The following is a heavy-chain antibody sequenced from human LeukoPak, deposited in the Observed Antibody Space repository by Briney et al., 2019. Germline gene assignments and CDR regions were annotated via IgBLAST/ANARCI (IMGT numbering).Heavy chain of an antibody. CDR1: GFTFNSHA. Sequence: GGSLRLSCALSGFTFNSHAVCWVRRAPGKGLEWVSTLGGATISYADSVKGRFTISGDGSKSTLDLQMDSLRAEDTAIYYCAKHHSWGNWFYDYWGQGTLVTVSS. V-gene: IGHV3-23*01. D-gene: IGHD3-9*01. J-gene: IGHJ4*02. CDR3: AKHHSWGNWFYDY. CDR2: LGGATI.